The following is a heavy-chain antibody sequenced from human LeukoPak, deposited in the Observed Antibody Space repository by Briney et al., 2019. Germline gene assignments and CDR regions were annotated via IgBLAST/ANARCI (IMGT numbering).Heavy chain of an antibody. Sequence: PSETLSLTYTVSGGSISSSSYYWSWIRQPPGKGLEWIGEINHSGSTNYNPSLKSRVTISVDTSKNQFSLKLSSVTAADTVVYYCARGIKSSSFNWFDPWGQGTLVTVSS. CDR1: GGSISSSSYY. CDR3: ARGIKSSSFNWFDP. D-gene: IGHD2-15*01. CDR2: INHSGST. V-gene: IGHV4-39*07. J-gene: IGHJ5*02.